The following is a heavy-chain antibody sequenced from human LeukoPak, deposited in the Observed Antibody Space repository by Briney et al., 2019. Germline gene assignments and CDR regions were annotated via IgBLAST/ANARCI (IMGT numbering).Heavy chain of an antibody. J-gene: IGHJ3*01. CDR2: IYPDDSGT. CDR1: GYSFTNHW. D-gene: IGHD6-19*01. V-gene: IGHV5-51*01. CDR3: ARLDQRGISVAGTEAFDL. Sequence: GASLQISSKGSGYSFTNHWIGWVRQMPGKGLELMGIIYPDDSGTKYSPSFQSQVTISVDKSTSIAYLQWSTLKASDTAMYYCARLDQRGISVAGTEAFDLWGQGTMVTVSS.